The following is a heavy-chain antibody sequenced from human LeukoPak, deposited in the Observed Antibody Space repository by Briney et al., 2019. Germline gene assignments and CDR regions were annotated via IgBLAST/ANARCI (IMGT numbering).Heavy chain of an antibody. CDR3: ARHLYYYDSSGYYFDY. CDR1: GGSISSYY. D-gene: IGHD3-22*01. Sequence: ASETLSLTCTVSGGSISSYYWSWIRQPPGKGLDWIGYIYYSGSTNYNPSLKSRVTISVDTSKNQFSLKLSSVTAADTAVYYCARHLYYYDSSGYYFDYWGQGTLVTVSS. V-gene: IGHV4-59*08. CDR2: IYYSGST. J-gene: IGHJ4*02.